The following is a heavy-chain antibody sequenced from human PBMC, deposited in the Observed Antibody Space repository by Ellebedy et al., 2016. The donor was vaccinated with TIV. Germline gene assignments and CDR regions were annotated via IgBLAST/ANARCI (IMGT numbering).Heavy chain of an antibody. V-gene: IGHV3-7*01. CDR1: GFTFSSYW. Sequence: GESLKISCAASGFTFSSYWMSWVRQAPGKGLEWVANVKQDGSEKYYVDSVKGRFTISRDNAKNSLYLQMNSLRAEDTAVYYCAREASGGVVAAPFDYWGQGTLVTVSS. CDR2: VKQDGSEK. J-gene: IGHJ4*02. D-gene: IGHD2-15*01. CDR3: AREASGGVVAAPFDY.